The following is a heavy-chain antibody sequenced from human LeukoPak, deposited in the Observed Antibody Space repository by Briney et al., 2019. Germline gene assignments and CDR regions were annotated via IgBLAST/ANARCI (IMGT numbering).Heavy chain of an antibody. CDR3: ARLPTQWATVTGIDF. CDR1: GGSISSSIHY. CDR2: IHYSGST. Sequence: SETLSLTCTVSGGSISSSIHYWGWVRQSPRKGLEWIGTIHYSGSTYYNPSLRSRLTISLDTSNNQFSLRLTSVTAADTAVYYCARLPTQWATVTGIDFWGQGTLVTVSS. V-gene: IGHV4-39*07. D-gene: IGHD4-17*01. J-gene: IGHJ4*02.